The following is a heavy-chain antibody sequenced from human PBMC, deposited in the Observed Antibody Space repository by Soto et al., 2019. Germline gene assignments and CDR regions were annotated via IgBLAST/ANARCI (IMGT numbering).Heavy chain of an antibody. CDR1: GFTFSSYA. CDR3: AAVTIFGVVSGSFDY. Sequence: GGSLRLSCAASGFTFSSYAMSWVRQAPGKGLEWVSAISGSGGSTYYADSVKGRFTISRDNSKNTLYLQMNSLRAEDTAVYYCAAVTIFGVVSGSFDYWGQGTLVTVSS. J-gene: IGHJ4*02. V-gene: IGHV3-23*01. CDR2: ISGSGGST. D-gene: IGHD3-3*01.